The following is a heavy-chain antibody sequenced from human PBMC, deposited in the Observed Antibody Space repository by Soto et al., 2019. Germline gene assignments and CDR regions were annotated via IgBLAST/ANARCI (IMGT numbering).Heavy chain of an antibody. D-gene: IGHD1-26*01. J-gene: IGHJ4*02. CDR3: ARDHRTGSYSV. Sequence: GASVKVSCKASGYTFTDYYIHWVRQAPGQGLEWIGWINANNGFTDYAQKFQDRFTMTRDTSINTAYMEVNSLRSDDTALYFCARDHRTGSYSVWGQGTLVTAPQ. CDR1: GYTFTDYY. V-gene: IGHV1-2*02. CDR2: INANNGFT.